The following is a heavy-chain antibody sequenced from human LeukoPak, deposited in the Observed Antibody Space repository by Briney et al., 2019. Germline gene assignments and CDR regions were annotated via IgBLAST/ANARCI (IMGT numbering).Heavy chain of an antibody. J-gene: IGHJ4*02. Sequence: SETLSLTCTVSGYSISIGNHWGWIRQPPEKGLEWIGSIFPSGTPYYNPSLKSRVTISIDTSKNQFSLRLSSVTAADTAMYYCASLGGYQVGNFDYWGQGTLLTVSS. D-gene: IGHD1-26*01. CDR1: GYSISIGNH. CDR3: ASLGGYQVGNFDY. CDR2: IFPSGTP. V-gene: IGHV4-38-2*02.